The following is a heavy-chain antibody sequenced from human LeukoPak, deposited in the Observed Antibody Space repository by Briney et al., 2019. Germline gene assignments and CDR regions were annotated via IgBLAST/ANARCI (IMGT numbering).Heavy chain of an antibody. CDR3: AGGLRDGYSYGYPVDY. Sequence: PSGTLSLTCTVSGGSISSGGYYWSWIRQHPGKGLEWIGYIYYSGSTYYNPSLKSRVTISVDTSKNQFSLKLSSVTAADTAVYYCAGGLRDGYSYGYPVDYWGQGTLVTVSS. V-gene: IGHV4-31*03. J-gene: IGHJ4*02. CDR1: GGSISSGGYY. CDR2: IYYSGST. D-gene: IGHD5-18*01.